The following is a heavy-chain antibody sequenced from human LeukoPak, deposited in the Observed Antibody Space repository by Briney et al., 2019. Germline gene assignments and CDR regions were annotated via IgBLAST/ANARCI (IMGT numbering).Heavy chain of an antibody. CDR2: INHSGST. V-gene: IGHV4-34*01. D-gene: IGHD3-3*01. Sequence: PSETLSLTCAVYGGSFSGYYWSWIRQPPGKGLEWIGEINHSGSTNYNPSLKNRVTISVDTSKNQFSLKLSSVTAAHTAVYYCARREGFWSGTYYYYYYGMDVWGQGTTVTVSS. CDR3: ARREGFWSGTYYYYYYGMDV. J-gene: IGHJ6*02. CDR1: GGSFSGYY.